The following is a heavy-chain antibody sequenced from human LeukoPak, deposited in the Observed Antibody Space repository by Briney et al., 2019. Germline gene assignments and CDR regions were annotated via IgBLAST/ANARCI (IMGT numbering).Heavy chain of an antibody. CDR3: AKPPALKIYYYYGMDI. CDR2: ISGSGGST. Sequence: GGSLRLSCAAPGFTFSNYAMNWVRQAPGKGLEWVSAISGSGGSTYYPDSVKGRFTISRDNSKNTLYLQMNSLRAEDTAVYYCAKPPALKIYYYYGMDICGQGTTVTVSS. J-gene: IGHJ6*02. CDR1: GFTFSNYA. V-gene: IGHV3-23*01.